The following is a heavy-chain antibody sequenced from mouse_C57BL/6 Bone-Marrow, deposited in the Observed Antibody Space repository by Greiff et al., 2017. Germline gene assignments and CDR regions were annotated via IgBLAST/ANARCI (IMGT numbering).Heavy chain of an antibody. Sequence: QVHVKQPGAELVKPGASVKLSCKASGYTFTEYTIHWVKQRSGQGLEWIGWFYPGSGSIKYNEKFKDKATLTVDKSSSTVYMELSRWTSEDSAVYFCTRHGYYFYAWDYWGQGTSVTVSS. CDR1: GYTFTEYT. D-gene: IGHD1-1*01. J-gene: IGHJ4*01. CDR3: TRHGYYFYAWDY. V-gene: IGHV1-62-2*01. CDR2: FYPGSGSI.